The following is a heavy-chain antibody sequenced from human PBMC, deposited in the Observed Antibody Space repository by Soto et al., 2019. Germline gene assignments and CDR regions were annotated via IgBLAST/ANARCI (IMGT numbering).Heavy chain of an antibody. CDR3: AREEILDYDFWSGYYLFDY. D-gene: IGHD3-3*01. J-gene: IGHJ4*02. CDR2: INPSGGST. Sequence: ASVKVSCKASGYTFTSYYMHWVRQAPGQRLEWMGIINPSGGSTSYEQKFQGRVTMTRDTSTSTVYMELSSLRSEDTAVYYCAREEILDYDFWSGYYLFDYWGQGTLVTVSS. CDR1: GYTFTSYY. V-gene: IGHV1-46*03.